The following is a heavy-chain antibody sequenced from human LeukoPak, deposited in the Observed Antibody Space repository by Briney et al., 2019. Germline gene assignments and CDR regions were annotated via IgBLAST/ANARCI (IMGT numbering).Heavy chain of an antibody. Sequence: GGSLRLSCAASGFTFSNAWMSWVRQAPGKGLEWVGRIKSKTDGGTTDYAAPAKGRFTISRDDSKNTLYLQMNSLKTEDTAVYYCTTGADVDTAMVTYFDYWGQGTLVTVSS. CDR2: IKSKTDGGTT. V-gene: IGHV3-15*01. CDR1: GFTFSNAW. CDR3: TTGADVDTAMVTYFDY. D-gene: IGHD5-18*01. J-gene: IGHJ4*02.